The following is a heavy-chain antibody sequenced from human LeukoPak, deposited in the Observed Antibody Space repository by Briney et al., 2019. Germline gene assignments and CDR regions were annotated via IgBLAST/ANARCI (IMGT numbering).Heavy chain of an antibody. CDR3: ARVATQSGVWAFDI. D-gene: IGHD5-12*01. J-gene: IGHJ3*02. CDR2: IYPDDSDA. Sequence: GESLKISCKGSGYSFTTYWIGWARQMPGKGLEWMGIIYPDDSDATYSPSFQGQVTISTDKSINTAYLQWTSLKASDTAMYYCARVATQSGVWAFDIWGQGTMVTVSS. CDR1: GYSFTTYW. V-gene: IGHV5-51*01.